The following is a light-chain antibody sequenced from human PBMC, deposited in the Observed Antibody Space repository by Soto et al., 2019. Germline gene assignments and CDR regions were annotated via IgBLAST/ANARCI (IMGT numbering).Light chain of an antibody. V-gene: IGKV3-20*01. CDR2: GAT. CDR1: QSISSSY. CDR3: QQYSSSPPEFT. J-gene: IGKJ3*01. Sequence: ELVLTQSPGTLSLSPGERATLSCRASQSISSSYLAWYQQRPGQAPRLLIFGATYRATGIPDSFSGSGSSTDFTLTISRLEPEEFAVYYCQQYSSSPPEFTFGPGTKVDSK.